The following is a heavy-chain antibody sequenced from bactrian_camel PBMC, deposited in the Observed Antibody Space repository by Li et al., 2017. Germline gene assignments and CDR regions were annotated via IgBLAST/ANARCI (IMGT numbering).Heavy chain of an antibody. J-gene: IGHJ4*01. CDR1: GFTFSTRG. V-gene: IGHV3S40*01. Sequence: DVQQGESGGGLVQPGRSLRLSCAASGFTFSTRGMYWVRQAPGKGLEWVSAINNGGGTTYYADSVKGRCTISRDNATNTVYLQMNSLKPEDTAVYYCVSLVGRPLVHQGTQVTVS. D-gene: IGHD2*01. CDR2: INNGGGTT.